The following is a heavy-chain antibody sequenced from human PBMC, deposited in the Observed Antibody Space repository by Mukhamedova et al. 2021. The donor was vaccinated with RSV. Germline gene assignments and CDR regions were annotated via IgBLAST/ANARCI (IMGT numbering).Heavy chain of an antibody. CDR2: IYYSGST. CDR3: ARDGVEWELRHAFDI. D-gene: IGHD1-26*01. V-gene: IGHV4-59*13. J-gene: IGHJ3*02. Sequence: GKGLEWIGYIYYSGSTNYNPSLKSRVTISVDTSKNQFSLKLSSVTAADTAVYYCARDGVEWELRHAFDIWGQGTMVTVSS.